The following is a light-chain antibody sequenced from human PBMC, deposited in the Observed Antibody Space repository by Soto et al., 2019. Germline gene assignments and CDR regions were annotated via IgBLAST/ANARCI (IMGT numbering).Light chain of an antibody. V-gene: IGKV3-20*01. CDR1: QSVSSSY. Sequence: EIVLTQSPGTLSLSPGERATLSCRASQSVSSSYLAWYQQKPGQAPRLLIYGASSRATGIQDRFSGSGSGTDFTLTISRLEPEDCAVYYCQQYGSSPWTFGQGTKVEIK. CDR3: QQYGSSPWT. CDR2: GAS. J-gene: IGKJ1*01.